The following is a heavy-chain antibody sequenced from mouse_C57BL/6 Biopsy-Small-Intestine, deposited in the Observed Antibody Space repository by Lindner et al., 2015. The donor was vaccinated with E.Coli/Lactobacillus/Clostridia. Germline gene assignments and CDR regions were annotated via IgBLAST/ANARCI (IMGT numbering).Heavy chain of an antibody. D-gene: IGHD1-1*01. J-gene: IGHJ4*01. CDR2: ISPESGNT. Sequence: SVKVSCKTSGYTFTNYYINWVRQAPGQGLEWMGWISPESGNTKYAQKFQGRVTMTRDTSTSTAYMEVTSLTSDDTAIYYCSKWGFYYDFWSGYSHFDYWGQGTQVTVSS. CDR3: SKWGFYYDFWSGYSHFDY. V-gene: IGHV1-84*02. CDR1: GYTFTNYY.